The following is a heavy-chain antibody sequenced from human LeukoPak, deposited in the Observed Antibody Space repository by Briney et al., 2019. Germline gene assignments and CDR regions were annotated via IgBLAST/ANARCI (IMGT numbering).Heavy chain of an antibody. CDR3: AQSQNYGDGFDY. D-gene: IGHD4-17*01. J-gene: IGHJ4*02. Sequence: PSETLSLTCAVYGGSFSGYSWSWNRQPPGKGLEWIGEINHSGSTNYNPSLKSRVTISVDTSKIQFSLKLSSVTAADTAVYYCAQSQNYGDGFDYWGQGTLVTVSS. CDR1: GGSFSGYS. V-gene: IGHV4-34*01. CDR2: INHSGST.